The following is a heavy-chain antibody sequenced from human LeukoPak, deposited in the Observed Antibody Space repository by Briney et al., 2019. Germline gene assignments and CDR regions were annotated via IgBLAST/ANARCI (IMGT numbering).Heavy chain of an antibody. J-gene: IGHJ3*02. Sequence: GGSLRLSCAASGFTFSSYDMHWVRQATGKGLEWVSAIGTAGDTYYPGSVKGRFTISRENAKNSLYLQMNSLRAGDTAVYYCARAPVAGPAFDIWGQGTMVTVSS. D-gene: IGHD6-19*01. CDR2: IGTAGDT. V-gene: IGHV3-13*01. CDR3: ARAPVAGPAFDI. CDR1: GFTFSSYD.